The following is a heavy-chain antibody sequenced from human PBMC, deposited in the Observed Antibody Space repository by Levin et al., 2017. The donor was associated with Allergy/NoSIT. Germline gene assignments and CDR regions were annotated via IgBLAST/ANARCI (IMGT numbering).Heavy chain of an antibody. CDR2: ISGSGGST. CDR3: AKDSKWMGAHHTSFDY. V-gene: IGHV3-23*01. CDR1: GFTFSSYA. Sequence: PGGSLRLSCAASGFTFSSYAMSWVRQAPGKGLEWVSAISGSGGSTYYADSVKGRFTISRDNSKNTLYLQMNSLRAEDTAVYYCAKDSKWMGAHHTSFDYWGQGTLVTVSS. J-gene: IGHJ4*02. D-gene: IGHD1-26*01.